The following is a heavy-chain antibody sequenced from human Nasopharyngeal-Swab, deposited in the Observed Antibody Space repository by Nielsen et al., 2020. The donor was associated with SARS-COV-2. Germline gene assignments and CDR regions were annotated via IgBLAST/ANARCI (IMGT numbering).Heavy chain of an antibody. CDR2: IVVGSGNT. CDR3: AAPRSYYGSGSFRGFDP. D-gene: IGHD3-10*01. V-gene: IGHV1-58*02. CDR1: GFTFTRSA. J-gene: IGHJ2*01. Sequence: SVKVSCKDSGFTFTRSAMQWVRQARGKRLEWIGWIVVGSGNTNYAQKFQERVTITRDMSTSTAYMELSSLRSEDTAVYYCAAPRSYYGSGSFRGFDPWGRGTLVTVSS.